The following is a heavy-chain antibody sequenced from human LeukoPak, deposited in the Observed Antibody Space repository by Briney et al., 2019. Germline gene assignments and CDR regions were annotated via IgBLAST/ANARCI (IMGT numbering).Heavy chain of an antibody. J-gene: IGHJ4*02. D-gene: IGHD3-22*01. V-gene: IGHV3-30*18. CDR1: GFTFSSYG. Sequence: GGSLRLSCTVSGFTFSSYGMHWVRQAPGKGLEWLSVISYDGNNKYYADFVKGRFTISRDNSKSTLYLQMNSLRAEDTAVYYCAKKPGAGNYAQYWGQGTLVTVSS. CDR2: ISYDGNNK. CDR3: AKKPGAGNYAQY.